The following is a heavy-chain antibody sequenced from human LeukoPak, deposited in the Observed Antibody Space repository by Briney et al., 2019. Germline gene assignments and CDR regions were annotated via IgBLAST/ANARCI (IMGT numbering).Heavy chain of an antibody. CDR2: ISAYNGNT. Sequence: GASVKVSCKASGYTFTSYGISWVRQAPGQGREWMGWISAYNGNTNYAQKLQGRVTMTTHTSTSTAYMELRSLSSDDTAVYYCARVGAARGYWGQGTLVTVSS. CDR1: GYTFTSYG. J-gene: IGHJ4*02. CDR3: ARVGAARGY. D-gene: IGHD3-16*01. V-gene: IGHV1-18*01.